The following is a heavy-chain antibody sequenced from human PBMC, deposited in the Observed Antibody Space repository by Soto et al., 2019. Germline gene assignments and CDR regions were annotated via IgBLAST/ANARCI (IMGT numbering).Heavy chain of an antibody. J-gene: IGHJ3*01. D-gene: IGHD2-21*01. Sequence: QVQLQESGPGLVNPSETLSLTCTVAGGSLTDHYWNWFRQSPGRGLQWIGYVYYSGATRYNPSLTRLVTMTVDKAKKQFSLKLRSVTAADTAVYFCERGNDWKRSTFDLWGQGTMVSVSS. CDR3: ERGNDWKRSTFDL. V-gene: IGHV4-59*11. CDR1: GGSLTDHY. CDR2: VYYSGAT.